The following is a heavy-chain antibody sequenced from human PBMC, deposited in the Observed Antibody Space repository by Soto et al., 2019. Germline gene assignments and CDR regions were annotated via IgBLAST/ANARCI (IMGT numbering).Heavy chain of an antibody. Sequence: SETLSLTCTVSGGSISSDDYYWSWIRQAPGRGPEWIGYIHSSGSIYYNPSLKSRATMSIDTAGNQFSLKVSSVTVADTAVYYCARDLDGLHDDTSGPFPRPGWGQGTLVT. J-gene: IGHJ1*01. CDR2: IHSSGSI. CDR1: GGSISSDDYY. CDR3: ARDLDGLHDDTSGPFPRPG. V-gene: IGHV4-30-4*01. D-gene: IGHD3-22*01.